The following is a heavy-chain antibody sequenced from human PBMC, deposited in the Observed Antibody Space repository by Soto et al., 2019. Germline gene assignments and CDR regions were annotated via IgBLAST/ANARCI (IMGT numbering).Heavy chain of an antibody. D-gene: IGHD2-2*01. CDR3: AKGIVPAALSYYYYGMDV. Sequence: VGSLRLSCAASGFTFSSYAMSWVRQAPGKGLEWVSAISGSGGSTYYADSVKGRFTISRDNSKNTLYLQMNSLRAEDTAVYYCAKGIVPAALSYYYYGMDVWGQGTTVTVSS. V-gene: IGHV3-23*01. CDR1: GFTFSSYA. J-gene: IGHJ6*02. CDR2: ISGSGGST.